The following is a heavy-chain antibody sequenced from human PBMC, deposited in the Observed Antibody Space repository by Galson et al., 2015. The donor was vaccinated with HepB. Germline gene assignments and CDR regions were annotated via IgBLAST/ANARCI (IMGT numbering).Heavy chain of an antibody. CDR3: ARALVMAAAADY. CDR2: ISYDGRNK. D-gene: IGHD2-15*01. V-gene: IGHV3-30*04. Sequence: SLRLSCAASGFTFSSYAMHWVRQAPGKGLEWVAVISYDGRNKYYADSVKGRFTISRDNSKNTLYLQMNSLRAEDTAVYYCARALVMAAAADYWGQGTLVTVSS. J-gene: IGHJ4*02. CDR1: GFTFSSYA.